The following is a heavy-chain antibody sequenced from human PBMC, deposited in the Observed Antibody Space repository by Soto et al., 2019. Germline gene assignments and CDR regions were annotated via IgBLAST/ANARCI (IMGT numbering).Heavy chain of an antibody. D-gene: IGHD6-13*01. Sequence: ASVKVSCKASGYTFTGYYMHWVRQAPGEGLEWMGWINPNSGGTNYAEKFQGRVTMTRDTSISTAYMELSRLRSDDTAVYYCARAHLVAHNRFDPWGQGTLVTVSS. V-gene: IGHV1-2*02. J-gene: IGHJ5*02. CDR2: INPNSGGT. CDR3: ARAHLVAHNRFDP. CDR1: GYTFTGYY.